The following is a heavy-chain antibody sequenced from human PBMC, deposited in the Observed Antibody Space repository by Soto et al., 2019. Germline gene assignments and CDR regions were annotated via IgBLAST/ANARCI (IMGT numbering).Heavy chain of an antibody. V-gene: IGHV3-23*01. CDR2: ITTSGGNT. CDR3: AGRYCTNGVCYTNYYSYMDV. CDR1: GFTFSSYA. J-gene: IGHJ6*03. D-gene: IGHD2-8*01. Sequence: EVQLLESGGGLVQPGGSLRLSCAASGFTFSSYALSWVRQAPGKGLEWVSTITTSGGNTYYADSVKSRFTISRDNSKNTLYLQMNSLRAEDTAVYYCAGRYCTNGVCYTNYYSYMDVWGKGTTVTVSS.